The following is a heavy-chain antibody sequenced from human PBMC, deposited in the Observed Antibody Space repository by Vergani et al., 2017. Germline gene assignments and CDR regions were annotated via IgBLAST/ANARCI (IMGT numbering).Heavy chain of an antibody. D-gene: IGHD6-19*01. Sequence: EVQLLESGGGSAQPGGSLRLSCAASGFTFSDHYMDWVRQAPGKGLEWVGRTRNKANSYTTEYAASVKGRFTISRDDSKNSLYLQMNSLKTEDTAVYYCARESGAVAAEGGYYYGMDVWGQGTTVTVSS. V-gene: IGHV3-72*01. J-gene: IGHJ6*02. CDR3: ARESGAVAAEGGYYYGMDV. CDR1: GFTFSDHY. CDR2: TRNKANSYTT.